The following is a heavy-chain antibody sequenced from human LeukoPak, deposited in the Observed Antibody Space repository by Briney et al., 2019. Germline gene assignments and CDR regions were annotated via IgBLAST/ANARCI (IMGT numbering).Heavy chain of an antibody. CDR2: ISSSGTTT. Sequence: NPGGSLRLSCAASGFTFSAYYMSWIRQAPGKGLEYVSFISSSGTTTYHADSMRGRFTISRDNAKNSLYLQMNSLRAEDTAVYYCAKDVGCRDGYNYCGPSFDYWGQGTLVTVSS. J-gene: IGHJ4*02. CDR1: GFTFSAYY. V-gene: IGHV3-11*01. D-gene: IGHD5-24*01. CDR3: AKDVGCRDGYNYCGPSFDY.